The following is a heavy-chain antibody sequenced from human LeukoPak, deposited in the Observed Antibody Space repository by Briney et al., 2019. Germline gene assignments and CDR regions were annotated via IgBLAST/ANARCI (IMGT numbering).Heavy chain of an antibody. CDR1: GFTFGSYG. J-gene: IGHJ4*02. Sequence: GGSLRLSCAASGFTFGSYGMHWVRQAPGKGLEWVAVIWYDGSNKYYADSVKGRFTISRDNSKNTPYLQMNSLRAEDTAVYYCARQTPKAYDIYYFDYWGQGTLVTVSS. V-gene: IGHV3-33*01. D-gene: IGHD3-9*01. CDR2: IWYDGSNK. CDR3: ARQTPKAYDIYYFDY.